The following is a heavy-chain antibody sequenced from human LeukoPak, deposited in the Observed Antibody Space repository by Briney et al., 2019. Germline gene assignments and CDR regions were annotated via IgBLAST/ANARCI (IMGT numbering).Heavy chain of an antibody. CDR1: GFTFSDYY. J-gene: IGHJ3*01. Sequence: GGSLRLSCAASGFTFSDYYMSWIRQAPGKGLEWVSYISNSGNTIYYADSVKGRFTISGDNAKNSLYLQMNSLRAEDTAVYYCSAGEGYYDSGDYYSAWAFNVWGQGTMVTVSS. CDR3: SAGEGYYDSGDYYSAWAFNV. V-gene: IGHV3-11*04. D-gene: IGHD3-22*01. CDR2: ISNSGNTI.